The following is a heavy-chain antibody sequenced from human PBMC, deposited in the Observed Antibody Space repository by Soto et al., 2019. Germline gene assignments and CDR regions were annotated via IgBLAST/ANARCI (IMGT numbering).Heavy chain of an antibody. V-gene: IGHV5-10-1*01. D-gene: IGHD3-3*01. J-gene: IGHJ6*02. CDR2: IDPSDSYT. Sequence: HGESLKISCKGSGYSFTSYWISWVRQMPGKGLEWMGRIDPSDSYTNYSPSFQGHVTISADKSISTAYLQWSSLKASDTAMYYCARGVRFLEWYKNYYYYGMDVWGQGTTVTVSS. CDR3: ARGVRFLEWYKNYYYYGMDV. CDR1: GYSFTSYW.